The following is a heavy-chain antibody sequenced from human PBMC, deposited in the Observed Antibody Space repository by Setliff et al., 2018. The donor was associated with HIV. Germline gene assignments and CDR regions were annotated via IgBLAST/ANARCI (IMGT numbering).Heavy chain of an antibody. CDR2: IIPIFGTA. J-gene: IGHJ5*02. Sequence: SVKVSCKASGGTFSSYAISWVRQAPGQGLEWMGGIIPIFGTANYAQKFQGRVTITADKSTSTAYMELSSLRSEDTAVYYCARAGRRGREQGSKGFDPWGQGTLVTVSS. CDR1: GGTFSSYA. D-gene: IGHD1-26*01. V-gene: IGHV1-69*06. CDR3: ARAGRRGREQGSKGFDP.